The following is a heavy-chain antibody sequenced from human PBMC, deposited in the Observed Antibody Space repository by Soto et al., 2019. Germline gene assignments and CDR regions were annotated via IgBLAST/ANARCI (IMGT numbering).Heavy chain of an antibody. CDR1: GFTFSSYG. Sequence: SGGSLRLSCAASGFTFSSYGMHWVRQAPGKGQEWVAVIWYDGSNKYYADSVKGRFTITRDNSKNMLYLQMNSLRAEDTAVYYCASTSYCSSTSCYYYGMDV. CDR3: ASTSYCSSTSCYYYGMDV. V-gene: IGHV3-33*01. CDR2: IWYDGSNK. J-gene: IGHJ6*01. D-gene: IGHD2-2*01.